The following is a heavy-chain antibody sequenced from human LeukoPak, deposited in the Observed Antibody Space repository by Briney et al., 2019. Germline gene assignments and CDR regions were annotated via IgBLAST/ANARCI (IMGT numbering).Heavy chain of an antibody. CDR1: GFTVSSNY. V-gene: IGHV3-53*01. CDR2: IYSGGST. J-gene: IGHJ5*02. Sequence: GGSLRLSCAASGFTVSSNYMSWVRQAPGKGLEWVSAIYSGGSTYYADSVKGRFTISRDNSKNTLYLQMNSLRAEDTAVYYCARLGDYYGSGSYFGWFDPWGQGTLVTVSS. CDR3: ARLGDYYGSGSYFGWFDP. D-gene: IGHD3-10*01.